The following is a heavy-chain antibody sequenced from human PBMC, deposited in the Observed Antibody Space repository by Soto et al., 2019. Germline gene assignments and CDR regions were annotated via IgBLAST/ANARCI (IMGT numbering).Heavy chain of an antibody. CDR3: ARYRRPYYYDSSGYYLFDY. V-gene: IGHV1-69*13. Sequence: GASVKVSCKASGGTFSSYAISWVRQAPGQGLEWMGGIIPIFGTANYAQMFQGRVTITADESTSTAYMELSSLRSEDTAVYYCARYRRPYYYDSSGYYLFDYWGQGTLVTVSS. J-gene: IGHJ4*02. D-gene: IGHD3-22*01. CDR2: IIPIFGTA. CDR1: GGTFSSYA.